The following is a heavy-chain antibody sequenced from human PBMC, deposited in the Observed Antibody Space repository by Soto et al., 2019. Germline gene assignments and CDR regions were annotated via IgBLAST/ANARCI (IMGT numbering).Heavy chain of an antibody. Sequence: GGSLRLSCAASGFTFSSYAMSWVRQAPGKGLEWVSAISGSGGSTYYADSVKGRFTISRDNSKNTLYLQMNSLRAEDTAVYYCAKGGGIAARRLSVGMDYWGQGTLVTVSS. CDR1: GFTFSSYA. D-gene: IGHD6-6*01. J-gene: IGHJ4*02. CDR2: ISGSGGST. CDR3: AKGGGIAARRLSVGMDY. V-gene: IGHV3-23*01.